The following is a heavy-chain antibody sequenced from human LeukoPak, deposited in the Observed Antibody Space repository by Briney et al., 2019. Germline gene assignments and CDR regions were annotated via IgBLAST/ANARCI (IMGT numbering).Heavy chain of an antibody. CDR1: GFTFSSYD. CDR3: ARGNDFWSGPAHYGMDV. V-gene: IGHV3-13*01. J-gene: IGHJ6*02. D-gene: IGHD3-3*01. Sequence: GGSLRLSCAASGFTFSSYDMHWVRQATGKGLEWVSAIGTAGDAYYPGSVKGRFTISRENAKNSLYLQMNSLRAGDTAVYYCARGNDFWSGPAHYGMDVWGQGTTVTVSS. CDR2: IGTAGDA.